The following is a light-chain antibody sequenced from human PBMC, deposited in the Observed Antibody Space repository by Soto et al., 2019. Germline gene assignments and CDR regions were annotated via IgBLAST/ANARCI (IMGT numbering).Light chain of an antibody. CDR2: DTS. V-gene: IGKV1-5*01. J-gene: IGKJ1*01. Sequence: DIQMTQSPSTLSASVGERVTITCRASQYISSWLSLYQQKPGTAPRLLIYDTSDLEDGGPSRFSGSGSGTEFTLTISSLQPDDFATDYCQQYNSYSRTFGQGTKVDIK. CDR1: QYISSW. CDR3: QQYNSYSRT.